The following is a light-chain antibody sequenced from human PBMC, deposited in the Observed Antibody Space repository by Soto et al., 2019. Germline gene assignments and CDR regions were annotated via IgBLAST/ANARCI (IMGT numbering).Light chain of an antibody. CDR2: LGS. V-gene: IGKV2-28*01. CDR1: QSLLHSDGYSY. CDR3: MQATQIVPWT. J-gene: IGKJ1*01. Sequence: DIVMTQSPLSLPVTPGEPASISCRSSQSLLHSDGYSYLDWYLQKPGQSPQLLIYLGSIRAYGVPDRFSGSGSGTDFTLKSSRVEAEDVGVYYCMQATQIVPWTFGQATRVEIK.